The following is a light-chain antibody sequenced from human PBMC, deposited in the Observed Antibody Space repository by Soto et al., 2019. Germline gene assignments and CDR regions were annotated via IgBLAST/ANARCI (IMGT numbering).Light chain of an antibody. J-gene: IGKJ5*01. V-gene: IGKV1-9*01. CDR1: QGINTF. CDR3: QQLNSYPIT. Sequence: IQLSNSPSSLSASVGDRVTITCRASQGINTFLAWYQQKAGKAPKLLIYAASTLQSGVPSRFSGSGSGTDVTLTISSLKSEDFATYYCQQLNSYPITFGQGTRLEIK. CDR2: AAS.